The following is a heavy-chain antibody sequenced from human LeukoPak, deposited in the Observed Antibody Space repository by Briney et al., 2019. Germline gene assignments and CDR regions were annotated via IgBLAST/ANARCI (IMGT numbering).Heavy chain of an antibody. CDR3: AREPGFDSSGYLNWFDP. J-gene: IGHJ5*02. V-gene: IGHV4-59*01. CDR2: IFYSGST. CDR1: GGSISSYY. D-gene: IGHD3-22*01. Sequence: PSETLSLTCTVSGGSISSYYWSWIRQPPGEGLEWSACIFYSGSTKYNPSLKSRVTISVDTSKNQLSLKLSSVTAADTAVYYCAREPGFDSSGYLNWFDPWGQGTLVTVSS.